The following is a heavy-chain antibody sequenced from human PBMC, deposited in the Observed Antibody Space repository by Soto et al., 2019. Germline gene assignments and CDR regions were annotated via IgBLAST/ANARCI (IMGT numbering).Heavy chain of an antibody. Sequence: GGSLRLSCAASGFTFDDYAMHWVRQAPGKGLEWVSGISWNSGSIGYADSVKGRFTISRDNAKNSLYLQMNSLRAEDTALYYCAKDRGSYYYYGMDVCGQGTTVTVSS. CDR2: ISWNSGSI. V-gene: IGHV3-9*01. CDR1: GFTFDDYA. D-gene: IGHD1-26*01. J-gene: IGHJ6*02. CDR3: AKDRGSYYYYGMDV.